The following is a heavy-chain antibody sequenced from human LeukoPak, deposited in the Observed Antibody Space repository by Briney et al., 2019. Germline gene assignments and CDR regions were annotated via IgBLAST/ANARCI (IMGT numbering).Heavy chain of an antibody. Sequence: PSETLSLTCTVSGGSISSYYWSWIRQPAGKGLEWIGRIYTSGSTNYNPSLKSRVTMSVDTSKNQFSLKLSSVTAADTAVYYCARGGYYYDSSGYYPFDYWGQGTLVTVSS. J-gene: IGHJ4*02. CDR3: ARGGYYYDSSGYYPFDY. V-gene: IGHV4-4*07. CDR1: GGSISSYY. D-gene: IGHD3-22*01. CDR2: IYTSGST.